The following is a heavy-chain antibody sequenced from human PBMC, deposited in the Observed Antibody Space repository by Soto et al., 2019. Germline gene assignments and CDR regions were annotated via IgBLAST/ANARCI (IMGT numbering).Heavy chain of an antibody. CDR1: GYTFTRYD. D-gene: IGHD3-10*01. Sequence: ASVKVSCKASGYTFTRYDINWVRQATGQGREGMGWMNPNSGNTGYAQKFQGRVTMTRNASISTACMEVSSLRSEHTAVYYCARGLLIITMVRGVRNYYYYMDVWGKGTTVTVSS. CDR2: MNPNSGNT. J-gene: IGHJ6*03. V-gene: IGHV1-8*01. CDR3: ARGLLIITMVRGVRNYYYYMDV.